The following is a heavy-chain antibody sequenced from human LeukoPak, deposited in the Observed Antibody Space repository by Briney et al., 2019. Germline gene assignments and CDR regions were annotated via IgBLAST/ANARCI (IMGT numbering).Heavy chain of an antibody. D-gene: IGHD3-22*01. Sequence: PGGSLRLSCATSGFIFSNYWMSWVRQAPGKGLEWVANIKQDGSETYYVDSVKGRFTISRDDAKNSLYLQMNSLRAEDTAVYYCARYYYDSSGYYYFDYWGQGTLVTVSS. CDR3: ARYYYDSSGYYYFDY. V-gene: IGHV3-7*03. CDR2: IKQDGSET. CDR1: GFIFSNYW. J-gene: IGHJ4*02.